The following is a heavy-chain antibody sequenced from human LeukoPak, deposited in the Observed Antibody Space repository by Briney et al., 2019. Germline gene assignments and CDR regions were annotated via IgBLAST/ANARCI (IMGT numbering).Heavy chain of an antibody. CDR3: ARDRKNSSGSWHRVVFWFDP. D-gene: IGHD6-19*01. CDR1: GYTFTSYG. V-gene: IGHV1-18*01. J-gene: IGHJ5*02. Sequence: GASVKVSCKASGYTFTSYGISWVRQAPGQGLEWMGWISAYNGNTNYAQKLQGRVTMTTDTSTSTAYMELRSLRSDDTAVYYCARDRKNSSGSWHRVVFWFDPWGQGTLVTVSS. CDR2: ISAYNGNT.